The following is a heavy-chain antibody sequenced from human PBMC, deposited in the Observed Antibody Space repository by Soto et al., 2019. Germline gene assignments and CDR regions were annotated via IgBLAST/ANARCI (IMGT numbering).Heavy chain of an antibody. J-gene: IGHJ6*02. CDR1: GGSISSGGYY. CDR3: ARISSWSTYYYYGMDV. V-gene: IGHV4-31*03. CDR2: IYYSGST. D-gene: IGHD6-13*01. Sequence: QVQLQESGPGLVKPSQTLSLTCTVSGGSISSGGYYWSWIRQHPGKGLEWIGYIYYSGSTYYNPSLKSRVTRSVDASKNQFSLKLSSVTAADTAVYYCARISSWSTYYYYGMDVWGQGTTVTVSS.